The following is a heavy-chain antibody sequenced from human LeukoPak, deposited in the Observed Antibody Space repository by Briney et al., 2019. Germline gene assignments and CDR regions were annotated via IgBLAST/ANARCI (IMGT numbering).Heavy chain of an antibody. CDR2: IWYDGSNK. CDR3: ARLARIAAAGTPWGDY. D-gene: IGHD6-13*01. Sequence: GGSLRLSCAASGFTFSSYGMHSVRQAPGKGLEWVAVIWYDGSNKYYADSVKGRFTISRDNSKNTLYLQMNSLRAEDTAVYYCARLARIAAAGTPWGDYWGQGTLVTVSS. J-gene: IGHJ4*02. CDR1: GFTFSSYG. V-gene: IGHV3-33*01.